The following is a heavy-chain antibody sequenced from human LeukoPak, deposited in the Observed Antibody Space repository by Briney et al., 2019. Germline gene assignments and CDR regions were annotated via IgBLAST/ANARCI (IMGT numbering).Heavy chain of an antibody. CDR1: GFTFDDYA. CDR3: ARVRGNDISLIGDYYYMDV. Sequence: PGGSLRLSCVASGFTFDDYAMHWVRQAPGKGLEWVAGINWNSVSAVYADSLKGRLTISRDNAKNSLFLQMNSLRAEDTAVYYCARVRGNDISLIGDYYYMDVWGKGTTVTISS. J-gene: IGHJ6*03. V-gene: IGHV3-9*01. D-gene: IGHD3-9*01. CDR2: INWNSVSA.